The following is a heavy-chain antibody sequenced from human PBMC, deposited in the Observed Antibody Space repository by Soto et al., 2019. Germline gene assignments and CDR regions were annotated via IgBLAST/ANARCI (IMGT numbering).Heavy chain of an antibody. D-gene: IGHD3-22*01. CDR2: ISAYNGNT. J-gene: IGHJ4*02. CDR1: VYSFTSYG. CDR3: ARASYDSSGSSFDY. Sequence: SVKVACKPSVYSFTSYGISLVRQAPGQGLEWMGWISAYNGNTNYAQKLQGRVTMTTDTSTRTAYMELRSLRSDDTAVYYCARASYDSSGSSFDYWGQGTLVTVSS. V-gene: IGHV1-18*04.